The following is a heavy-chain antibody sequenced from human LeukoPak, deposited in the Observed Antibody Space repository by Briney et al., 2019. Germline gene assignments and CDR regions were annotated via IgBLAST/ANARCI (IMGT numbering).Heavy chain of an antibody. CDR3: ARHVRFLEWLSSYYFDY. Sequence: SETLSLTCTVSGGTISSSSYYWGWIRQPPGKGLEWIASIYYSGTTYYNPSLKSRVTISVDTSKSPFSLRLTSVTAADTAVYYCARHVRFLEWLSSYYFDYWGQGTLVTVSS. J-gene: IGHJ4*02. D-gene: IGHD3-3*01. CDR1: GGTISSSSYY. CDR2: IYYSGTT. V-gene: IGHV4-39*01.